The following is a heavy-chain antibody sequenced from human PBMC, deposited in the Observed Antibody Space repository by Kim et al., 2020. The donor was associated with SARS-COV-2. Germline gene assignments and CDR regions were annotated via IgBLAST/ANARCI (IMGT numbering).Heavy chain of an antibody. V-gene: IGHV3-23*01. CDR1: GFTFSRYA. D-gene: IGHD6-13*01. Sequence: GGSLRLSCAASGFTFSRYAMSWVRQAPGKGLEWVSSISGSGVSTYYADSVKGRFTISRDNSKNTLFLQMKSLRAEDTAVFYCARFSSSWYYYWGQGTLVTVSS. CDR3: ARFSSSWYYY. CDR2: ISGSGVST. J-gene: IGHJ4*02.